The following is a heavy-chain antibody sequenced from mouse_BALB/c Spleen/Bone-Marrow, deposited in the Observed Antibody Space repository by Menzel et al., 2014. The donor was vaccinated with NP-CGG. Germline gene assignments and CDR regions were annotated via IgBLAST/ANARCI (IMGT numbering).Heavy chain of an antibody. CDR3: ARVWYFDY. CDR2: INSNGGST. J-gene: IGHJ2*03. V-gene: IGHV5-6-3*01. Sequence: EVKLMESGGGLVQPGGSLKLSCAASGFTFSSYGMSWVRQTPDKRLELVATINSNGGSTYYPESVKGRFTISRDNAKNTLYLQMSSLKSEDTAMYYCARVWYFDYWGQGTSLTVSS. CDR1: GFTFSSYG.